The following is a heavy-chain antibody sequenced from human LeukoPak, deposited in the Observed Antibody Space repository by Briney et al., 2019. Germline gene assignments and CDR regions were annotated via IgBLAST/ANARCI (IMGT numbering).Heavy chain of an antibody. J-gene: IGHJ4*02. D-gene: IGHD3-22*01. CDR2: ISGSGGST. Sequence: GGSLRLSCAASGFTFSNYAMSWVRQAPGKGLEWVSAISGSGGSTYYADSVKGRFTISRDNSKNTLYLQMNSLRAEDTAVYYCAKVTYYYDSSGWNYWGQGTLVTVSS. V-gene: IGHV3-23*01. CDR3: AKVTYYYDSSGWNY. CDR1: GFTFSNYA.